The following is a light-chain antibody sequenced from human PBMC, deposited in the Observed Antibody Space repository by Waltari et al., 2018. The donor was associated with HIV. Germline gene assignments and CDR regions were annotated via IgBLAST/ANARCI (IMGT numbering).Light chain of an antibody. CDR2: DVS. V-gene: IGLV2-11*01. Sequence: QSALTQPRSVSGSPGQSVTISCTGTSSDVGGYNYVSWHQQHPGKAPKLMIYDVSKRPSGVPDRFSGSKSGNTASLAISGLQAEDEADYSCCSYAGSYTWVFGGGTKLTVL. J-gene: IGLJ3*02. CDR1: SSDVGGYNY. CDR3: CSYAGSYTWV.